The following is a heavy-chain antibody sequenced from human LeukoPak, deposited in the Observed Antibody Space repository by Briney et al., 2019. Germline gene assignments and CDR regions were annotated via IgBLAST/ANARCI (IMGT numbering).Heavy chain of an antibody. V-gene: IGHV1-18*01. CDR3: ATDRHPLRDIVVVPAAL. D-gene: IGHD2-2*01. CDR2: ISAYNGNT. CDR1: GYTFTNYG. J-gene: IGHJ4*02. Sequence: GASVKVSCKASGYTFTNYGISWVRQAPGQGLEWMGWISAYNGNTNYAQKLQGRVTVTTDTSTSTAYMELRSLRSDDTAVYYCATDRHPLRDIVVVPAALWGQGTLVTVSS.